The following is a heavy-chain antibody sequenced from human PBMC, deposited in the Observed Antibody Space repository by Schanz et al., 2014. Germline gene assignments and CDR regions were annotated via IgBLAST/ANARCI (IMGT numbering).Heavy chain of an antibody. V-gene: IGHV4-4*08. CDR1: GGSISSYY. J-gene: IGHJ2*01. CDR2: MHNSGST. CDR3: ARDTTRRLDL. Sequence: QVQLQESGPGLVKPSETLSLTCTVSGGSISSYYWSWIRLPPGKGLEWIGDMHNSGSTSYNPSLKNRVTIPANTPKNKFHLPLTSLPAADTAVYYCARDTTRRLDLWGRGTLVTVSS. D-gene: IGHD1-1*01.